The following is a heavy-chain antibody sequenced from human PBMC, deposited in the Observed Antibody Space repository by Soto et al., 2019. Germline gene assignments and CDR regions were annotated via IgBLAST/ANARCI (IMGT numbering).Heavy chain of an antibody. D-gene: IGHD1-26*01. CDR2: ISSSSSYT. Sequence: EVQLVESGGGLVQPGGSLRLSCAASGFTFSSYSMNWVRQAPGKGLEWVSSISSSSSYTYYADSVKGRFTISRDNANDSLYLQRNSLRLESTAVYYCALFWELSRLDYWGQGTLVTVSS. CDR1: GFTFSSYS. V-gene: IGHV3-21*01. J-gene: IGHJ4*02. CDR3: ALFWELSRLDY.